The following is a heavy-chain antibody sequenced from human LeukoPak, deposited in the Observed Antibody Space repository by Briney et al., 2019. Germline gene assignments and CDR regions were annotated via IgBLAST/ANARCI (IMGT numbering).Heavy chain of an antibody. V-gene: IGHV3-73*01. D-gene: IGHD3-22*01. CDR2: IRSKANSYAT. CDR1: GFTFSGSA. Sequence: GGSLKLSCAASGFTFSGSAMHWVRQASGKGLEWVGRIRSKANSYATAYTASVKGRFTISRDDSKNTAYLQMNSLKTEDTAVYYCTRFSYYYDSSGYYNWFDPWGQGTLVTVSS. J-gene: IGHJ5*02. CDR3: TRFSYYYDSSGYYNWFDP.